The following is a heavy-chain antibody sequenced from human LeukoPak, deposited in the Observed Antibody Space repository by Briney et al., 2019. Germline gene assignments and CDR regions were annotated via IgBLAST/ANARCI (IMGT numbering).Heavy chain of an antibody. CDR1: GFTFDDYG. D-gene: IGHD3-16*02. Sequence: PVGSLRLSCAASGFTFDDYGMSWVRQAPGKGLEWVSGINWNGGSTGYADSVKGRFTISRDNAKNSLYLQMNSLRAEDTALYYCARVAYDYVWGSYRYHFDYWGQGTLVTVSS. V-gene: IGHV3-20*04. CDR3: ARVAYDYVWGSYRYHFDY. J-gene: IGHJ4*02. CDR2: INWNGGST.